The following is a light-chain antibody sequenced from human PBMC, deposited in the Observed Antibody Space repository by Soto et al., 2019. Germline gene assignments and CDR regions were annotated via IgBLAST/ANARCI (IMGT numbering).Light chain of an antibody. CDR3: QQYNSYSWT. CDR1: QSISSW. J-gene: IGKJ1*01. Sequence: DIQVTQSPSSVSASVGDRVTITCRASQSISSWLAWYQQKPGKAPKLLIYDASSLESGVPSRFSGSGSGTEFTLTISSLQPDDFATYYCQQYNSYSWTCGQGTKVDIK. V-gene: IGKV1-5*01. CDR2: DAS.